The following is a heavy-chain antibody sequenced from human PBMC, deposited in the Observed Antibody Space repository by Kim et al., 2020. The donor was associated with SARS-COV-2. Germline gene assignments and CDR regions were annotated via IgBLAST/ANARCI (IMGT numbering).Heavy chain of an antibody. J-gene: IGHJ6*02. V-gene: IGHV4-59*01. Sequence: SETLSLTCTVSGGSISSYCWSWSRKPPQQGLEWIGYIYYSGSTNSNPSLKSRVTVSVDTSKNQFSLKLSSVTAADTAVYYCARSQRESRNYDFWSGYYYHYYYGMDVWGQGTTVTVSS. CDR2: IYYSGST. CDR1: GGSISSYC. CDR3: ARSQRESRNYDFWSGYYYHYYYGMDV. D-gene: IGHD3-3*01.